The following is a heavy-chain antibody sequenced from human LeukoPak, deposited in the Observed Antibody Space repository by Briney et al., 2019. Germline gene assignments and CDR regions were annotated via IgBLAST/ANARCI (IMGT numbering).Heavy chain of an antibody. D-gene: IGHD3-22*01. CDR1: GFTFSSYS. V-gene: IGHV3-21*01. Sequence: PGGSLRLSCAASGFTFSSYSMNWVRQAPGKGLEWVSSISSSSSYIYYADSVKGRFTISRDNAKNSLYLQMNSLRAEDTAVYYCARGPPVLPSITTIVVGMVYSDYWGQGTLVTVSS. CDR3: ARGPPVLPSITTIVVGMVYSDY. CDR2: ISSSSSYI. J-gene: IGHJ4*02.